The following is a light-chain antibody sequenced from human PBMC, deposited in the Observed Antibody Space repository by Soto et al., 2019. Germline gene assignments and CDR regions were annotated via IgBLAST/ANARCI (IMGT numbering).Light chain of an antibody. V-gene: IGKV1-17*01. J-gene: IGKJ1*01. CDR1: RDVGSD. CDR2: AAS. Sequence: QMTQSPSSLSASVGEKIIITCRASRDVGSDVSWYQQKPGQAPKLLIYAASNLYTGVPSRFSGSRSGTEFTLTISSLQSEDFAVYYCQQYNNWPPTFGQGTKVDIK. CDR3: QQYNNWPPT.